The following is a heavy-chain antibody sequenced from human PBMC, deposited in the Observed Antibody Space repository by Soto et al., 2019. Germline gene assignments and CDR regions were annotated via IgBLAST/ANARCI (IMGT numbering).Heavy chain of an antibody. CDR2: IKSKTDGGTT. Sequence: GGSLRLSCAASGFTFSNAWMNWVRQAPGKGLEWVGRIKSKTDGGTTDYAAPVKGRFTISRDDSKNTLYLQMNSLKTEDTAVYYCTTGESGWYEPSAFDYWGQGTLVTVSS. CDR1: GFTFSNAW. CDR3: TTGESGWYEPSAFDY. J-gene: IGHJ4*02. D-gene: IGHD6-19*01. V-gene: IGHV3-15*07.